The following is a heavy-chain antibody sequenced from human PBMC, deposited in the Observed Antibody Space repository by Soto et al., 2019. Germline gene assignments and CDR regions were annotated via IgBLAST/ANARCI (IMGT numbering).Heavy chain of an antibody. D-gene: IGHD3-22*01. J-gene: IGHJ4*02. CDR2: IIPVFDTV. Sequence: EQLVQSGAEVKKSGSSVKVSCKDTGGLFSSYAVSWVRQAPGQGLEWMGGIIPVFDTVYYAQKFQGRVTITADESTTTDYMEISSLRSEDTAMYYCARGGSGYVWFNEFWGQGTLVTVSS. CDR1: GGLFSSYA. V-gene: IGHV1-69*01. CDR3: ARGGSGYVWFNEF.